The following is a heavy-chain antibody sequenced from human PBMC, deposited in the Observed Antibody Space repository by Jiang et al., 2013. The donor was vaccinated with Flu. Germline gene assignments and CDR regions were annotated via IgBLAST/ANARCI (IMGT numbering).Heavy chain of an antibody. D-gene: IGHD1-26*01. J-gene: IGHJ4*02. CDR1: GFSFRSYA. Sequence: VQLLESGGGLVQTGGSLRLSCAASGFSFRSYAMSWVRQAPGKGLEWVSAIGGGGVTSHYADSVKGRFTISRDNSKNTLYLQMNSLRAEDTAVYYCAKESNSGNYFNYWGQGTLVTVSS. V-gene: IGHV3-23*01. CDR2: IGGGGVTS. CDR3: AKESNSGNYFNY.